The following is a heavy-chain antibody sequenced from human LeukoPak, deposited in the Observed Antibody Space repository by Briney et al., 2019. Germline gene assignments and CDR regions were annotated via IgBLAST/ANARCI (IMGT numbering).Heavy chain of an antibody. CDR2: IYHSGRT. Sequence: SETLSLTCTVSGYSISSGDYWGWIRQPPGKGLEWIGSIYHSGRTYYNPSLKSRVTISVDTSKNQVSLRLSSVTAADTAVYYCARNSGHSVFDYWGPGTLVTVSS. J-gene: IGHJ4*02. D-gene: IGHD4-23*01. CDR1: GYSISSGDY. CDR3: ARNSGHSVFDY. V-gene: IGHV4-38-2*02.